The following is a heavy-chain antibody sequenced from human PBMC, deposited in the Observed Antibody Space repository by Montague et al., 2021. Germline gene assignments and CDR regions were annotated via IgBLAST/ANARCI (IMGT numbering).Heavy chain of an antibody. D-gene: IGHD2/OR15-2a*01. V-gene: IGHV4-4*02. J-gene: IGHJ4*02. CDR2: IYHDGNT. CDR3: ASWPAYSTTWYYFDS. CDR1: GGSVSSPDW. Sequence: SETLSLTCAVSGGSVSSPDWCSWLRHPPVHGLELLRDIYHDGNTNFHPSLKRRVTISVDKSKNQFSLQLTSVTAADTAVYYCASWPAYSTTWYYFDSWGQGTQVIVSS.